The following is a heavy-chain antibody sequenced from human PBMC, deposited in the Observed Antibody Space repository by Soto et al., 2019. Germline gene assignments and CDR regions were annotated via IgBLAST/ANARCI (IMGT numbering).Heavy chain of an antibody. CDR3: ARDPRPLTEYSSSLYYFDY. J-gene: IGHJ4*02. Sequence: GGSLRLSCAASGFTFSSYGMHWVRQAPGKGLEWVAVIWYDGSNKYYADSVKGRFTISRDNSKNTLYLQMNSLRAEDTAVYYCARDPRPLTEYSSSLYYFDYWGQGTLVTVSS. CDR1: GFTFSSYG. D-gene: IGHD6-6*01. CDR2: IWYDGSNK. V-gene: IGHV3-33*08.